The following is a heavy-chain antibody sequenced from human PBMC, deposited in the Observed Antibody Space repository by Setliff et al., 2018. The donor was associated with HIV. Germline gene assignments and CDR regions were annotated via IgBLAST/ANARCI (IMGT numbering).Heavy chain of an antibody. CDR2: FDPEDGET. CDR3: ARDCRVGWVFTYGMDV. Sequence: GASVKVSCKVSGYTLTELSMHWVRQAPGKGLEWMGGFDPEDGETIYAQKFQGRVTMTEDTFTDTAYMELSSLGPEDTAVYYCARDCRVGWVFTYGMDVWGQGTLVTVSS. CDR1: GYTLTELS. J-gene: IGHJ6*02. D-gene: IGHD6-13*01. V-gene: IGHV1-24*01.